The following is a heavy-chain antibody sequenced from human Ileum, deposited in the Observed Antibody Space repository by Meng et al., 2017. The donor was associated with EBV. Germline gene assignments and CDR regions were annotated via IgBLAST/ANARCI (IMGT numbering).Heavy chain of an antibody. CDR3: AKIGVIGNWYFDL. Sequence: VRLLGPGGALVPPGGSLGLPCAASGFPFSGHGMSWVRQAPVKGLEWVSSISSSGDYIYYADSVKGRFTISRDNSKNTLYLQMESLRAEDTAIYYCAKIGVIGNWYFDLWGRGTLVTVSS. V-gene: IGHV3-23*01. CDR1: GFPFSGHG. D-gene: IGHD2-21*01. J-gene: IGHJ2*01. CDR2: ISSSGDYI.